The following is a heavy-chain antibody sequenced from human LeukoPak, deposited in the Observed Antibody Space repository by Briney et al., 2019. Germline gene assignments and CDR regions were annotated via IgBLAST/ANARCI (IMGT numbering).Heavy chain of an antibody. V-gene: IGHV1-18*01. Sequence: GSSETVPRKGSGYTFTSNSFSWGRHAPAQGHEWMGWISAYTYNTNYAQELQGRVTIPTDTATSTVYMELKSLRSDDTAVYYCARDRDWELGYCSGGSCYDENWFDPWGQGTLVTVSS. D-gene: IGHD2-15*01. CDR2: ISAYTYNT. J-gene: IGHJ5*02. CDR1: GYTFTSNS. CDR3: ARDRDWELGYCSGGSCYDENWFDP.